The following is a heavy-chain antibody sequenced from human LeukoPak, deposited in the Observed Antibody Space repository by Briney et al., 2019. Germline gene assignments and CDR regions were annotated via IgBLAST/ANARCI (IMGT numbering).Heavy chain of an antibody. CDR1: GYTFTSYD. V-gene: IGHV1-8*01. D-gene: IGHD3-3*01. CDR3: ARVRYYDFWSGYYQQNYYYYGMDV. J-gene: IGHJ6*02. Sequence: ASVKVSCKASGYTFTSYDINWVRQATGQGLEWMGWMNPNSGNTGYAQKFQGRITMTRNTSISTAYMELSSLRSEDTAVYYCARVRYYDFWSGYYQQNYYYYGMDVWGQGTTVTVSS. CDR2: MNPNSGNT.